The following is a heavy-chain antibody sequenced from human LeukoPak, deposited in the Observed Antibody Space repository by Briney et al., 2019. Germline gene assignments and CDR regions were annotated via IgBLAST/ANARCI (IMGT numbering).Heavy chain of an antibody. J-gene: IGHJ1*01. CDR1: GFTFTSSA. D-gene: IGHD1-14*01. CDR3: AAGTSGRPEYFQH. V-gene: IGHV1-58*02. CDR2: IVVGSSNR. Sequence: SVKVSCKASGFTFTSSAMQWVRQARGQRLEWIGWIVVGSSNRNYAQKFQERVSITRDMSTGTAYMELSSLRSEDTAVYFCAAGTSGRPEYFQHWGQGTLVTVSS.